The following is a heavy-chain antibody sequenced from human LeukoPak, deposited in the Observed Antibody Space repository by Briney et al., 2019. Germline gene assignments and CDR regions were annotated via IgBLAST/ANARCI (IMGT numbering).Heavy chain of an antibody. CDR1: GGSISSGSYY. D-gene: IGHD6-19*01. V-gene: IGHV4-61*02. CDR2: IYTSGST. CDR3: ARRSLWLAFDY. J-gene: IGHJ4*02. Sequence: SQTLSLTCTVSGGSISSGSYYWSWIRQPAGKGLEWIGRIYTSGSTNYNPSLKSRVTISVDTSKNQFSLKLSSVTAADTAVYYCARRSLWLAFDYWGQGTLVTVSS.